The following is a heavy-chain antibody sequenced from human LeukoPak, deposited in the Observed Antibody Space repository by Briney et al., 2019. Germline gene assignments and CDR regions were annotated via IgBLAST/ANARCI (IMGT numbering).Heavy chain of an antibody. D-gene: IGHD2-2*01. Sequence: GGSLRLSCAASGLIFSKYAMSWVRQAPGKGLEWVSAVTGGAIGTDYADSVKGRFTISRDNSKDTLYLQMTGVRAEDTAIYYCVKEDSLVDYFDYWGEGTLVTVSA. CDR2: VTGGAIGT. CDR1: GLIFSKYA. V-gene: IGHV3-23*01. J-gene: IGHJ4*02. CDR3: VKEDSLVDYFDY.